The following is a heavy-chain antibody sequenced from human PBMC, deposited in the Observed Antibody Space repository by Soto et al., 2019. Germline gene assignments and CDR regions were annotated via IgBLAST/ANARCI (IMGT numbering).Heavy chain of an antibody. CDR2: IHYSGSV. J-gene: IGHJ6*02. D-gene: IGHD2-21*02. CDR1: GGSISFDHYH. V-gene: IGHV4-30-4*01. CDR3: VREDDGGDRDYYGLDV. Sequence: QVQLQESGPGLVRPSQTLSLTCTVSGGSISFDHYHWTWIRQPAGKGLEWIGYIHYSGSVYYNPSLQSRVSMSVDTSKTLFSLKLSSVTAADTAVYFCVREDDGGDRDYYGLDVWGQGTTVTVSS.